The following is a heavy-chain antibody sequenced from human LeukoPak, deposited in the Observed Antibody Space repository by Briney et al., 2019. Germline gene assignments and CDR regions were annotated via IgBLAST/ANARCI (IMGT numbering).Heavy chain of an antibody. V-gene: IGHV4-34*01. CDR1: GASFSGYF. Sequence: PSETLSLTCAVYGASFSGYFWNWIRQPPGKGLEWIGEINHSGSTSNHNPSLKSRVTMSVDTSKNQFSLKLSSVTAADTAVYYCARKSGYARDYWGQGNLVTVSS. CDR3: ARKSGYARDY. J-gene: IGHJ4*02. CDR2: INHSGSTS. D-gene: IGHD5-12*01.